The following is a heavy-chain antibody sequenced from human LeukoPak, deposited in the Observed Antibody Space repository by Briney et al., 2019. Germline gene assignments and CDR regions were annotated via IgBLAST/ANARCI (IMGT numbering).Heavy chain of an antibody. CDR2: ISSSSSYI. CDR3: ARDGAGWYADY. V-gene: IGHV3-21*01. D-gene: IGHD6-19*01. J-gene: IGHJ4*02. CDR1: GFTFSSYS. Sequence: GGSLTLSCAASGFTFSSYSMDWVRQAPGKGLEWVSSISSSSSYIYYADSVKGRFTISRDNAKNSLYLQMNSLRAEDTAVYYCARDGAGWYADYWGQGTLVTVSS.